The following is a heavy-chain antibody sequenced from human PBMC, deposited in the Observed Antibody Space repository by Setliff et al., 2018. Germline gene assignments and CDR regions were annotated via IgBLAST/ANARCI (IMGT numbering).Heavy chain of an antibody. J-gene: IGHJ6*03. CDR3: AREGKEGFGELPDYYYYYMRV. CDR1: GFTFSDYY. V-gene: IGHV3-11*04. Sequence: GGSLRLSCAASGFTFSDYYMSWIRQAPGKGLECISYIASSGSTIYHADSVKGRFTVSRDNAKNSLYLKMNSLRAGDTAVYYCAREGKEGFGELPDYYYYYMRVWGKGTTVTVSS. D-gene: IGHD3-10*01. CDR2: IASSGSTI.